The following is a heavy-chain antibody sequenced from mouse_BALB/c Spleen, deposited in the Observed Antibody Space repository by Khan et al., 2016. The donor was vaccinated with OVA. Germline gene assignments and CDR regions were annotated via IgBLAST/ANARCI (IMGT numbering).Heavy chain of an antibody. CDR3: ARSASYWFFDV. D-gene: IGHD6-1*01. Sequence: QIQLVQSGPELKKPGETVKISCKASGYTFTNYGMNWVKQAPGKGLKWMGWINTYTGEPTYADDFKGRFAFSLETSANTAYLQINKLKNEDTATYFGARSASYWFFDVWGAGTTVTVSS. J-gene: IGHJ1*01. CDR1: GYTFTNYG. V-gene: IGHV9-3-1*01. CDR2: INTYTGEP.